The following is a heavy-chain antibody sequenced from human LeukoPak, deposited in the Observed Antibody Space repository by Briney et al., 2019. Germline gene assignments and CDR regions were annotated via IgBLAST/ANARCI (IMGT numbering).Heavy chain of an antibody. Sequence: GGSLRLSCAASGFAFSNFAMTWVRQAPGKGLQWVAAISGTGGSTYYADSMKGRLTISRDNSKNTLYLQVYSLRAEDTAVYYCAKSASPAPLTWFDPWGQGTLVIVSS. CDR1: GFAFSNFA. V-gene: IGHV3-23*01. CDR2: ISGTGGST. CDR3: AKSASPAPLTWFDP. D-gene: IGHD4/OR15-4a*01. J-gene: IGHJ5*02.